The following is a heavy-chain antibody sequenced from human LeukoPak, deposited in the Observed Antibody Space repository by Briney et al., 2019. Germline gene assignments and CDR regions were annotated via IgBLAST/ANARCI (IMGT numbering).Heavy chain of an antibody. CDR3: ARGIPGYFGTSGYYYEY. V-gene: IGHV4-4*02. Sequence: MSGGSLRLSCAASGFTFSSYGMSWVRQPPGKGLEWIGEIHHSGSTNYSPSLKSRVTISVDNSRNQFSLGLSSVSAADTAVYYCARGIPGYFGTSGYYYEYWGQGTLVTVSS. D-gene: IGHD3-22*01. CDR1: GFTFSSYGM. CDR2: IHHSGST. J-gene: IGHJ4*02.